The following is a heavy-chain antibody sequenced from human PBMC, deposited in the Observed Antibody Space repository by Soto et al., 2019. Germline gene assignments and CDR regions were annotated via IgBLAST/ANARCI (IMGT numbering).Heavy chain of an antibody. Sequence: PSETLSLTCAVYGGSFSGYYWSWIRQPPWKGLEWIGEINHSGSTNYNPSLKSRVTISVDTSKNQFSLKLSSVTAADTAVYYCASSRVKRRQLVTYYYGMDVWGQGTTVTVSS. V-gene: IGHV4-34*01. CDR2: INHSGST. CDR1: GGSFSGYY. J-gene: IGHJ6*02. CDR3: ASSRVKRRQLVTYYYGMDV. D-gene: IGHD6-6*01.